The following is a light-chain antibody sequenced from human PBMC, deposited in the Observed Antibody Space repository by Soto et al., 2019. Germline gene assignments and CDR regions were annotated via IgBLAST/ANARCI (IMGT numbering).Light chain of an antibody. V-gene: IGLV2-14*01. CDR2: EVS. CDR3: SSYTRNSTYV. CDR1: TSDIGHYNY. J-gene: IGLJ1*01. Sequence: LTQPASVSWSPGQSITISCTGTTSDIGHYNYVSWYQQYPGKAPKLFIYEVSNRPSGVSNRFSGSKSGNTASLTISGLQPEDEADYYCSSYTRNSTYVFGTGTKVTVL.